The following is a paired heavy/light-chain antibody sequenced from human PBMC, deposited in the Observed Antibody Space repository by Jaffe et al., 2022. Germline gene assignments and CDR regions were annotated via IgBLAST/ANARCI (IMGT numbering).Light chain of an antibody. V-gene: IGKV4-1*01. CDR1: QSVLYSSKNY. CDR2: WAS. J-gene: IGKJ2*01. Sequence: DIVMTQSPDSLAVSLGERATINCKSSQSVLYSSKNYLAWYQQKPGQPPKLLIYWASTRESGVPDRFSGSGSGTDFTLTISSLQAEDVAVYYCQQYYSTPPMYTFGQGTKLEIK. CDR3: QQYYSTPPMYT.
Heavy chain of an antibody. CDR3: ASSWTGNNWFDP. CDR1: GFTFSDYN. CDR2: ISSSGTYI. Sequence: EVQLVESGGGLVKPGGSLRLSCAASGFTFSDYNMNWVRQAPGKGLEWVSSISSSGTYIYYADSLKGRFTISRDNAKNSLYLQMNSLRVEDTAVYYCASSWTGNNWFDPWGQGTLVTVSS. J-gene: IGHJ5*02. V-gene: IGHV3-21*01. D-gene: IGHD6-13*01.